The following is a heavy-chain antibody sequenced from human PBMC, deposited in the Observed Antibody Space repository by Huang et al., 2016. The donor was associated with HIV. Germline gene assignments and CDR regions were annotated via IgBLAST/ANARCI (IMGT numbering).Heavy chain of an antibody. CDR1: GYAFTSYY. Sequence: QVQLVQSGAEVKKPGASVKVSCKASGYAFTSYYMHWVRQAPGQGLEWKGIINPSDGSTSYAQKFQGRVTTTRDTSTNTVFMELSSLRSEDTAVYYCARDRDFYDSSGYWGFNYFDYWGQGTLVTVSS. D-gene: IGHD3-22*01. CDR3: ARDRDFYDSSGYWGFNYFDY. CDR2: INPSDGST. J-gene: IGHJ4*02. V-gene: IGHV1-46*01.